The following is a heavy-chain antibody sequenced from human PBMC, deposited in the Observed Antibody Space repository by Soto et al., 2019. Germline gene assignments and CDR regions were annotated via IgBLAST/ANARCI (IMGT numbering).Heavy chain of an antibody. J-gene: IGHJ5*02. Sequence: SETLSLTCAVSGGPFTAFYWTWIRQAPGKGLEWIGEINHGGRTHYNPSLRSRLTISLDTSKNNFSLKLTSMTAADTAVYYCRLQGGNRNQSSDDKWFDPWGQVNLVTVSS. CDR3: RLQGGNRNQSSDDKWFDP. D-gene: IGHD1-1*01. CDR1: GGPFTAFY. CDR2: INHGGRT. V-gene: IGHV4-34*01.